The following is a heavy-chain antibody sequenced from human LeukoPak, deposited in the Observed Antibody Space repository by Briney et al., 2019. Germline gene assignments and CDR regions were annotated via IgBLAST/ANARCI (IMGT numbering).Heavy chain of an antibody. Sequence: PGGSLRLSCAASGFIFSSYGMHWVRQAPDKGLEWVAFIRHDGSRKYYADSVKGRFTIPRDNSKNTLYLQMNGLRAEDTAMYYCAKVSLNMVNDAFDIWGQGTMVSVSS. CDR1: GFIFSSYG. V-gene: IGHV3-30*02. CDR3: AKVSLNMVNDAFDI. D-gene: IGHD4/OR15-4a*01. CDR2: IRHDGSRK. J-gene: IGHJ3*02.